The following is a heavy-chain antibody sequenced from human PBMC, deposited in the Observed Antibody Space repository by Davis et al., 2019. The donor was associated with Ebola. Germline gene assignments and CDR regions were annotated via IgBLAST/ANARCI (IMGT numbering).Heavy chain of an antibody. Sequence: PGGSLRLSCAAFGFSFNRSAMHWVRQAPGKGLEWMAFISYDGSYEYYADSVKGRFAISRDNSKNTLYLQMNILRTEDTALYYCERDVVGLNDFWGQGTLVTVSS. V-gene: IGHV3-30*09. CDR1: GFSFNRSA. D-gene: IGHD1-26*01. J-gene: IGHJ4*02. CDR2: ISYDGSYE. CDR3: ERDVVGLNDF.